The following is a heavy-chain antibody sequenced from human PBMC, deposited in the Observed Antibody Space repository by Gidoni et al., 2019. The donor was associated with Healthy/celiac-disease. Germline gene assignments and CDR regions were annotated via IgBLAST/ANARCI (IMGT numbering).Heavy chain of an antibody. D-gene: IGHD3-10*01. CDR3: ARSITMVRGQKNYYYYYGMDV. J-gene: IGHJ6*02. CDR2: IIPIFGTA. V-gene: IGHV1-69*01. CDR1: GGTFSSYA. Sequence: QVQLVQSGAEVKKPGSSVKVSCKASGGTFSSYAISWVRQAPGQGLEWMGGIIPIFGTANYAQKFQGRVTITADESTSTAYMELSSLRSEDTAVYYCARSITMVRGQKNYYYYYGMDVWGQGTTVTVSS.